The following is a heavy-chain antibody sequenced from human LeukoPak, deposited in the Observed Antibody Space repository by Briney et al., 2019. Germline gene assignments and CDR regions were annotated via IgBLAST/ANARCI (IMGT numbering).Heavy chain of an antibody. D-gene: IGHD6-6*01. CDR2: INQDETKA. CDR3: ARDGIAARSGWFDP. Sequence: GGSLRLSCAVSGFTFRNYLMHWVRQAPGQGLVWVSRINQDETKAYADSVKGRFTISRDNSKNTLYLQMNSLRVEDTAVYYCARDGIAARSGWFDPWGQGTLVTVSS. CDR1: GFTFRNYL. J-gene: IGHJ5*02. V-gene: IGHV3-74*01.